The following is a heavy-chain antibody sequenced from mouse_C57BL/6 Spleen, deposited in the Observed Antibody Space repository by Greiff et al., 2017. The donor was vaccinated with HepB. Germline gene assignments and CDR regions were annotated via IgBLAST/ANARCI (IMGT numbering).Heavy chain of an antibody. CDR2: ISSGGDYI. D-gene: IGHD2-4*01. Sequence: EVKVVESGEGLVKPGGSLKLSCAASGFTFSSYAMSWVRQTPEKRLEWVAYISSGGDYIYYADTVKGRFTISRDNARNTLYLQMSSLKSEDTAMYYCTRELYEYDWFAYWGQGTLVTVSA. V-gene: IGHV5-9-1*02. CDR3: TRELYEYDWFAY. CDR1: GFTFSSYA. J-gene: IGHJ3*01.